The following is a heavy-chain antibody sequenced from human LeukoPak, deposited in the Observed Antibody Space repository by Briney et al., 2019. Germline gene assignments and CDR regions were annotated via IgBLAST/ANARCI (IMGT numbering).Heavy chain of an antibody. J-gene: IGHJ6*03. V-gene: IGHV3-23*01. CDR1: GIAFNQYS. CDR2: ISGSGGST. Sequence: GGSLRLSCTASGIAFNQYSMHWVRQAPGKGLEWVSAISGSGGSTYYADSAKGRFTISRDNSKNTLYLQMNSLRAEDTAVYYCAKDSDYYYYMDVWGTGTTVTVSS. CDR3: AKDSDYYYYMDV.